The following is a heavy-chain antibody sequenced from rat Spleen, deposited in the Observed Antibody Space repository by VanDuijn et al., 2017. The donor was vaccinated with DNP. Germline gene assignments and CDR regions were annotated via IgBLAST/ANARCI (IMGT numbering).Heavy chain of an antibody. D-gene: IGHD4-4*01. CDR1: GYSISSSYR. V-gene: IGHV3-3*01. CDR3: ARGFPPDY. CDR2: INSAGST. J-gene: IGHJ2*01. Sequence: EVQLQESGSGLVKPSQSLSLTCSVTGYSISSSYRWNWIRKFPGNKLEWMGYINSAGSTNYNPSLKSRISITRDTSKNQFFLQLNSVTTEDTATYYCARGFPPDYWGQGVMVTVSS.